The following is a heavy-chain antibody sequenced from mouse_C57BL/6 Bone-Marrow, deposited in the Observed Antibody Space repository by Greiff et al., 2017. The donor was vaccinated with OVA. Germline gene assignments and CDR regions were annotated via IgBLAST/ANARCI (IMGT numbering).Heavy chain of an antibody. V-gene: IGHV1-76*01. J-gene: IGHJ3*01. CDR1: GYTFTDYY. Sequence: VQLQQSGAELVRPGASVKLSCKASGYTFTDYYINWVKQRPGQGLEWIARIYPGSGNTYYNEKFKGKATLTAEKSSSTAYMQLSSLTSEDSAVYFCVYDYDDGGFAYWGQGTLVTVSA. CDR3: VYDYDDGGFAY. D-gene: IGHD2-4*01. CDR2: IYPGSGNT.